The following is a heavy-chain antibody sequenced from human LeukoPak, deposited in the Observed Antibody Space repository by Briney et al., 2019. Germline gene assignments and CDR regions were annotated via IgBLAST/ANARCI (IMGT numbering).Heavy chain of an antibody. V-gene: IGHV3-30*18. CDR2: ISYDGSNK. J-gene: IGHJ4*02. D-gene: IGHD1-26*01. CDR1: GFTFSSYG. Sequence: QSGRSLRLSCAASGFTFSSYGMHWVRQAPGKGLEWVAVISYDGSNKYYADSVKGRFTISGDNSKNTLYLQMNSLRAEDTAVYYCAKGELQRYWGQGTLVTVSS. CDR3: AKGELQRY.